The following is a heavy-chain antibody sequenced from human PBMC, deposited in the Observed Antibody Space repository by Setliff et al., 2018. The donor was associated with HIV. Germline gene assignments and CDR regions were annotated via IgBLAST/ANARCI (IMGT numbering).Heavy chain of an antibody. CDR1: GGSISSYY. J-gene: IGHJ6*03. Sequence: SETLSLTCTVSGGSISSYYWCWIRQPPGKGLEWIGYIYYSGSTNYNPSLKSRVTISVDTSKNQFSLKLSSVTAADTAVYYCARGRRSTSSYYDYYYMDVWGKGTTVTVSS. CDR2: IYYSGST. D-gene: IGHD2-2*01. V-gene: IGHV4-59*01. CDR3: ARGRRSTSSYYDYYYMDV.